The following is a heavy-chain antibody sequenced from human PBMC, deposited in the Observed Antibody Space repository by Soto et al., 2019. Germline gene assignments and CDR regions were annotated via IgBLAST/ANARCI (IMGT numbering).Heavy chain of an antibody. CDR2: IYSGGST. J-gene: IGHJ3*02. D-gene: IGHD2-15*01. V-gene: IGHV3-66*01. CDR1: GFTVSSNY. Sequence: GGSLIVSCAASGFTVSSNYMSWVRQAPGKGLEWVSVIYSGGSTYYADSVKGRFTISRDNSKNTLYLQMNSLRAEDTAVYYCARERQYCSGGSCTPDAFDIWGQGTMVTVSS. CDR3: ARERQYCSGGSCTPDAFDI.